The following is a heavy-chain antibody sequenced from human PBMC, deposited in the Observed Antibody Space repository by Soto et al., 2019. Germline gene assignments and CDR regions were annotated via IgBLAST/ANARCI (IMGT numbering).Heavy chain of an antibody. J-gene: IGHJ2*01. D-gene: IGHD3-10*01. CDR2: FDPEDGET. V-gene: IGHV1-24*01. Sequence: ASVKVSCKVSGYTLTELSMHWVRQAPGKGLEWMGGFDPEDGETIYAQNFQGRVTMTEDTSTDTAYMELSSLRSEDTAVYYCATGITMDRGVISCWYFDLWSRGTLVIVSS. CDR3: ATGITMDRGVISCWYFDL. CDR1: GYTLTELS.